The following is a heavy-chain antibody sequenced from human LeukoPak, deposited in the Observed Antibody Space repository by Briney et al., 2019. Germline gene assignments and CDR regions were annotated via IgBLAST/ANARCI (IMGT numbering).Heavy chain of an antibody. CDR1: GYRFTGCY. Sequence: ASVKVSCKASGYRFTGCYMHWVRQAPGQGLEWMGWINPNSGGTNYAQKFQGGVTMTRDTSITTAYMELSSLRSDDTAVYYCARDVGEYCSSTNCYASHYWGQGTLVTVSS. CDR2: INPNSGGT. J-gene: IGHJ4*02. V-gene: IGHV1-2*02. D-gene: IGHD2-2*01. CDR3: ARDVGEYCSSTNCYASHY.